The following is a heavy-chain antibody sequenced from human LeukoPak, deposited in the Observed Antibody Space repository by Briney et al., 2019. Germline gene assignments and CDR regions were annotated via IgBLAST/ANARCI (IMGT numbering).Heavy chain of an antibody. CDR2: IYHTGST. Sequence: SETLSPTCTISGSSVSDYYSSWIRQSPGKGLEWIGYIYHTGSTSYSPSLKSRVTISADTSQNQFSLKLSSVTAADTAVYYCASRKLGNDYWGQGTLVTVSS. J-gene: IGHJ4*02. CDR1: GSSVSDYY. D-gene: IGHD7-27*01. CDR3: ASRKLGNDY. V-gene: IGHV4-59*02.